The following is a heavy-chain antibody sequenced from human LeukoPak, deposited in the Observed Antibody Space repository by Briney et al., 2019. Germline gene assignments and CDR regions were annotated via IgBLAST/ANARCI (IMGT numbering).Heavy chain of an antibody. J-gene: IGHJ6*03. V-gene: IGHV1-69*05. CDR2: IIPIFGTA. Sequence: SVKVSCKASGGTFSSYAISWVRQAPGQGLEWMGRIIPIFGTANYAQKFQGRVTITTDESTSTAYMELSSLRSEDTAVYYCARALGYCSSTSCYHQGYYYYYMDVWGKGTTVTVSS. CDR1: GGTFSSYA. CDR3: ARALGYCSSTSCYHQGYYYYYMDV. D-gene: IGHD2-2*01.